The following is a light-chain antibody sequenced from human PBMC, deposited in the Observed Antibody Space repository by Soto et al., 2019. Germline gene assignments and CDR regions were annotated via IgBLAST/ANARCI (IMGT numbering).Light chain of an antibody. CDR1: QSVSSN. Sequence: EIVMTQSPATLSVSPGERATLSCRASQSVSSNLAWYQQKPGQAPRLLIYGASSRATGIPDRFSGSGSGTDFTLTISRLEPEDFAVYYCQQYGGSPWTFGQRTKVDIK. V-gene: IGKV3-20*01. CDR3: QQYGGSPWT. CDR2: GAS. J-gene: IGKJ1*01.